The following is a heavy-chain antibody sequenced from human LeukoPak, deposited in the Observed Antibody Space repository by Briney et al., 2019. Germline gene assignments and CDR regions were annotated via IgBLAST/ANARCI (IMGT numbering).Heavy chain of an antibody. V-gene: IGHV3-23*01. Sequence: GGSPRLSCAASGFTFTDSALNWVRQAPGKGLEWVSAISGSGGSTYYADSVRGRFTISRDNSKNTLYLQMNSLRAEDTAVYYCAKDQYYDFWSGYNFDYWGQGTLVTVSS. D-gene: IGHD3-3*01. CDR2: ISGSGGST. CDR1: GFTFTDSA. J-gene: IGHJ4*02. CDR3: AKDQYYDFWSGYNFDY.